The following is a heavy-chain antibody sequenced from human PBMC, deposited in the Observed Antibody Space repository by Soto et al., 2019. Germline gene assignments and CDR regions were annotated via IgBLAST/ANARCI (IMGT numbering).Heavy chain of an antibody. CDR3: AQRIPEYGMDV. CDR2: IYWNDDP. J-gene: IGHJ6*04. Sequence: QITLKESGPTLVKPTETLTLTCTFSGFSLSTRGMGVSWIRQPPGRPLEWLALIYWNDDPPYSPSLKSRLTATKDNTKIRVVLTMTNMDPVDTATYDCAQRIPEYGMDVWGKGTMVTVSS. CDR1: GFSLSTRGMG. V-gene: IGHV2-5*01.